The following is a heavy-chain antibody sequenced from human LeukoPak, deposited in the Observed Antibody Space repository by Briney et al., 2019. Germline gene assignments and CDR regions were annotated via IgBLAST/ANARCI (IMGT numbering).Heavy chain of an antibody. CDR3: ARESGSYFDY. Sequence: GASVKVSCKASGYTFTGYYMHWVRQAPGQGLEWMGWINPNSGGTNYAQKFQGRDTMTRDTSISTAYMELTRLRSDDSAVYYCARESGSYFDYWGQGTLVTVSS. CDR1: GYTFTGYY. J-gene: IGHJ4*02. CDR2: INPNSGGT. D-gene: IGHD3-10*01. V-gene: IGHV1-2*02.